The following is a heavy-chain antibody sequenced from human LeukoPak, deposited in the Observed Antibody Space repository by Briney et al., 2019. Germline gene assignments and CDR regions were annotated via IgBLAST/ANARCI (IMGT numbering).Heavy chain of an antibody. CDR3: ARTPTDIVVVPAAIQGGDAFDI. Sequence: SETLSLTCTVSGGSISSYYWSWIRQPPGKGLEWIGYIYYSGSTNYNPSLKSRVTMSVDTSKNQFSLKLSSVTAADTAVYYCARTPTDIVVVPAAIQGGDAFDIWGQGTMVTVSS. J-gene: IGHJ3*02. V-gene: IGHV4-59*12. CDR2: IYYSGST. D-gene: IGHD2-2*02. CDR1: GGSISSYY.